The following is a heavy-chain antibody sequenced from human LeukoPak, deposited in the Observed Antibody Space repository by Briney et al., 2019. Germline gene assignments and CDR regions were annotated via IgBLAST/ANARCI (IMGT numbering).Heavy chain of an antibody. V-gene: IGHV3-23*01. D-gene: IGHD3-9*01. CDR2: ISGSGSST. J-gene: IGHJ6*02. Sequence: GGSLRLSCAASGFTFSSYAMSWVRQAPGKGLEWVSAISGSGSSTYYADSVKGRFTISRDNSKNTLYLQMNSLRAEDTAVYYCAKDLEYYDILTGPSYYYGMDVWGQGTTVTVSS. CDR1: GFTFSSYA. CDR3: AKDLEYYDILTGPSYYYGMDV.